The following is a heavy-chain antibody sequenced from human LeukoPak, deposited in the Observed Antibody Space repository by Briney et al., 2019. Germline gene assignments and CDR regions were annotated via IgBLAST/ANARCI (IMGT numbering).Heavy chain of an antibody. V-gene: IGHV4-31*03. J-gene: IGHJ4*02. CDR2: IYYSGST. CDR1: GGSINSGGYY. CDR3: ARGGTAYYYSY. D-gene: IGHD3-10*01. Sequence: TSQTLSLTCSVSGGSINSGGYYWGWIRQHPGKGLEWIGYIYYSGSTYYNPSLKSRVTISVDTSKNQFSLKLSSVTAADTAVYFCARGGTAYYYSYWGQGTLVTVSS.